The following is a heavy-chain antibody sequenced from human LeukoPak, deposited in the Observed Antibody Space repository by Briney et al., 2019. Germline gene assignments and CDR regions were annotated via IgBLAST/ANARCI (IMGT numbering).Heavy chain of an antibody. CDR1: GFTFSSYA. V-gene: IGHV3-23*01. CDR3: AKESWQQLAFDY. J-gene: IGHJ4*02. CDR2: ISGSGGGT. Sequence: GSLRLSCAASGFTFSSYAMSWVRQAPGKGLEWVSAISGSGGGTYYADSVKGRFTISRDNSKNTLYLQMNSLRAEDTAVYYCAKESWQQLAFDYWGQGTLVTVSS. D-gene: IGHD6-13*01.